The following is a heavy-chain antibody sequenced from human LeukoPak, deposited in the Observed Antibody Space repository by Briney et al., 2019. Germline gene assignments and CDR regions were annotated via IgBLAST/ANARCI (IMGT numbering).Heavy chain of an antibody. CDR1: GFSFNTYA. Sequence: PGGSLRLSCAASGFSFNTYAMSWVRQAPGKGLEWVSAISNTGGSTYYADSVKGRFTISRDNSKNTLYLQMNSLRAEDTAVYYCARDNRFDYWGQGTLVTVSS. V-gene: IGHV3-23*01. CDR2: ISNTGGST. CDR3: ARDNRFDY. J-gene: IGHJ4*02.